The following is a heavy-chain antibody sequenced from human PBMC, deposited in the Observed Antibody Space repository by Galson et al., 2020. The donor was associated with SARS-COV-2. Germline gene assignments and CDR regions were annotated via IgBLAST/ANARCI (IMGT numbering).Heavy chain of an antibody. V-gene: IGHV3-64D*06. Sequence: GGSLRLSCSASGLTFSSYAMHWVRQAPGKGLEYVSAISNNGGSTYYADSVKGRFTISRDNSKNTLYLQMNSLRPEDTAVYYCVKMTVAGTSPDSWGQGTLVTVSS. CDR1: GLTFSSYA. D-gene: IGHD6-19*01. J-gene: IGHJ4*02. CDR2: ISNNGGST. CDR3: VKMTVAGTSPDS.